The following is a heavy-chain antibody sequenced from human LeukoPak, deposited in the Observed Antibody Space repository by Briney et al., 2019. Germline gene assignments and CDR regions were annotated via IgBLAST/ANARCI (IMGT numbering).Heavy chain of an antibody. J-gene: IGHJ6*02. CDR1: GGSISSYY. CDR2: IYYSGST. V-gene: IGHV4-59*08. Sequence: SETLSLTCTVSGGSISSYYWSWIRQPPGKGLEWIGYIYYSGSTNYNPSLKSRVTISVDTSKNQFSLKLSSVTAADTAVYYCARTDSGYENYYYYGMDVWGQGTTVTVSS. CDR3: ARTDSGYENYYYYGMDV. D-gene: IGHD5-12*01.